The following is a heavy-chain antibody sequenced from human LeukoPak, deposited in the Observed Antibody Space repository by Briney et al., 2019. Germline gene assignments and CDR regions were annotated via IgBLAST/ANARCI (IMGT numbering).Heavy chain of an antibody. D-gene: IGHD1-26*01. CDR2: INSGDTT. V-gene: IGHV3-53*01. Sequence: GGSLRLSCEASGFTVSTNYMTWVRQAPGKGLEWVSVINSGDTTYYADSVKGRFTISRDNSKNTLYLQMNTLRAEDTAVYYCVRGGGSHWGQGTLVTVSS. CDR3: VRGGGSH. CDR1: GFTVSTNY. J-gene: IGHJ4*02.